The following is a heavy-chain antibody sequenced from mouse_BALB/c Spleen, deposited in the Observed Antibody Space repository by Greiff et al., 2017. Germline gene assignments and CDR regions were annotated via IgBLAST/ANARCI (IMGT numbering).Heavy chain of an antibody. Sequence: VPLQHPGAALVKPGASVKLSCQASGYTFTSYYMYWVTQRPGQGLEWSGWINPSNGGTNFNKKFKSKATLTVDKSSSTTYMQLSSLTTEDSAVYCCRRPYAMDYWGQGTSVTVSS. CDR1: GYTFTSYY. CDR2: INPSNGGT. CDR3: RRPYAMDY. V-gene: IGHV1S81*02. J-gene: IGHJ4*01.